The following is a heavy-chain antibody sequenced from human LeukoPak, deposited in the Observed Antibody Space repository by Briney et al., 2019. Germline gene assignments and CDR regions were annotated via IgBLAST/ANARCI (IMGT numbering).Heavy chain of an antibody. CDR3: GRAGPVTKDHFMDV. CDR1: GFTFTNYW. V-gene: IGHV3-7*01. CDR2: IYLDGSRA. Sequence: GGSLRLSCAVSGFTFTNYWMSWARQSPGKGLEGVANIYLDGSRAYYVDSVKGRFTISRDNAKNSLFLQMNGLSAEDTAVYYCGRAGPVTKDHFMDVWGKGTTVTVSS. J-gene: IGHJ6*03. D-gene: IGHD2-2*01.